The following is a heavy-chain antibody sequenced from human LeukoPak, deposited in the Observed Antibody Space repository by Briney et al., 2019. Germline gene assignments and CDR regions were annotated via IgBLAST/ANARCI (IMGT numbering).Heavy chain of an antibody. J-gene: IGHJ4*02. CDR1: GYTFTGYY. CDR2: INPNSGGT. CDR3: ARGHPSSSWYFDY. V-gene: IGHV1-2*06. D-gene: IGHD6-13*01. Sequence: ASVKVSCKASGYTFTGYYMHWVRQAPGQGLELMGRINPNSGGTNYAQKFQGRVTMTRDTSISTAYMELSRLRSDDTAVYYCARGHPSSSWYFDYWGQGTLVTVSS.